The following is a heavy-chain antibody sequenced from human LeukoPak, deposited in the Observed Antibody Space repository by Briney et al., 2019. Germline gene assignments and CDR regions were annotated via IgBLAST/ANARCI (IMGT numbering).Heavy chain of an antibody. CDR3: ASAVYSTSRFDY. D-gene: IGHD6-13*01. J-gene: IGHJ4*02. CDR1: GFTFSSYW. V-gene: IGHV3-74*01. CDR2: INTDGSST. Sequence: PGGSLRLSCAASGFTFSSYWMHWVRQAPGKGLVWVSRINTDGSSTSYADSVKGRFTISRDNAKNTLYLQMNSLRAEDTAVYYCASAVYSTSRFDYWGQGTLVTVSS.